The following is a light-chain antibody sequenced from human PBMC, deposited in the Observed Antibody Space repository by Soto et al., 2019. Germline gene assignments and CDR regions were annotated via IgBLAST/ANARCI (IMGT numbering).Light chain of an antibody. CDR3: QQYGSSPPYT. CDR2: GSS. Sequence: EVVLTQSPGTLSLSPGESATLSCRASQSVGNNYLAWYQQKPGQSPKLLIFGSSDRATGIPDRFSGSGSGTDFTLTISSLEPEDFAVYYCQQYGSSPPYTFGQGTKLEIK. V-gene: IGKV3-20*01. J-gene: IGKJ2*01. CDR1: QSVGNNY.